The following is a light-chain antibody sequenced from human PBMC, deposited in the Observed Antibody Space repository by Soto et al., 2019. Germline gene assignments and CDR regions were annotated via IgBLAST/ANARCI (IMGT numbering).Light chain of an antibody. V-gene: IGLV2-8*01. Sequence: QSALTQPPSASGSPGHSVTLSCTGTSSDVGGYNYVSWYQQHPGKAPKLIISEVNNRPSGVSDRFSGSKSGNTASLTISGLQAEDEADYYCSSYTGSNTMVLGGGTKLTVL. CDR2: EVN. CDR1: SSDVGGYNY. CDR3: SSYTGSNTMV. J-gene: IGLJ2*01.